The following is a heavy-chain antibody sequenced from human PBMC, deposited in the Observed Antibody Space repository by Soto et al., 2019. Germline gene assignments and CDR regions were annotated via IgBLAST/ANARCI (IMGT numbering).Heavy chain of an antibody. J-gene: IGHJ4*02. Sequence: QVQLVQSGAEVKKPGASVKVSCKASGYTFTSYAISWVRQAPGQGLEWMGWISAYNGNTNYAQKFQGRVTMTTATATSTAYMALRSLRSDATAVYYCARDAPPADYWGQGTLVTVSS. CDR2: ISAYNGNT. V-gene: IGHV1-18*01. CDR1: GYTFTSYA. CDR3: ARDAPPADY.